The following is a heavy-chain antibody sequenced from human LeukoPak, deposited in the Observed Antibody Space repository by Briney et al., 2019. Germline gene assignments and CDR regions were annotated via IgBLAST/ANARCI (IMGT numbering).Heavy chain of an antibody. CDR2: ISGSGVST. Sequence: GGSLRLSCAASRFTFSSYGMSWVRQAPGKGLEWVSTISGSGVSTFYADSVKGRFTISRDNSKNTLYLQMNRLRAEDTAVYYCAKGGAVSSKSITMIRGTRRYYYYMDVWGRGTTVTISS. J-gene: IGHJ6*03. CDR3: AKGGAVSSKSITMIRGTRRYYYYMDV. D-gene: IGHD3-10*01. V-gene: IGHV3-23*01. CDR1: RFTFSSYG.